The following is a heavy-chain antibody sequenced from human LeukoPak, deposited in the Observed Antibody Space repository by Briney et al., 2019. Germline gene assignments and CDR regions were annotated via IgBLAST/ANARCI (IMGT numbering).Heavy chain of an antibody. Sequence: PGRSLRPSCAASGFTFSSYAMHWVRQAPGKGLEWVAVISYDGSNKYYADSVKGRFTISRDNSKNSLYLQMNSLRAEDTAVYYCARDGKYYDFWSGQPGAYYGMDVWGQGTTVTVSS. J-gene: IGHJ6*02. CDR2: ISYDGSNK. CDR3: ARDGKYYDFWSGQPGAYYGMDV. V-gene: IGHV3-30-3*01. CDR1: GFTFSSYA. D-gene: IGHD3-3*01.